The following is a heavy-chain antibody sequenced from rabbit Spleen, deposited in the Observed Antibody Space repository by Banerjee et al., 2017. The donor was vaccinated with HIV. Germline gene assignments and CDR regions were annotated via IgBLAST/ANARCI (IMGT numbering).Heavy chain of an antibody. CDR2: IVPIFGFT. J-gene: IGHJ4*01. D-gene: IGHD1-1*01. CDR1: GFDFSTYS. V-gene: IGHV1S7*01. Sequence: QLVESGGGLVQPGGSLKLSCKASGFDFSTYSMSWVRQAPGKGLEWIGYIVPIFGFTYYANWVNGRFAISSHNAQNTLYLQLNSLTAADTATYFCARATATSSGDYRPYYFNLWGQGTLVTVS. CDR3: ARATATSSGDYRPYYFNL.